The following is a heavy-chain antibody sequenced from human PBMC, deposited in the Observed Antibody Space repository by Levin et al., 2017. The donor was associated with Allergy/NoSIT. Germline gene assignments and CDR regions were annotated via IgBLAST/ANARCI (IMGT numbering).Heavy chain of an antibody. Sequence: SQTLSLTCTVSGGSISNYYWNWIRQPPGKGLEWIGYIYYSGSTNYNPSLKSRVTISVDTSKNQFSLKLSSVTAADTAVYYCTRHEALDCSGGSCTHYYYYYMDVWGKGTTVTVS. CDR1: GGSISNYY. CDR3: TRHEALDCSGGSCTHYYYYYMDV. V-gene: IGHV4-59*08. J-gene: IGHJ6*03. CDR2: IYYSGST. D-gene: IGHD2-15*01.